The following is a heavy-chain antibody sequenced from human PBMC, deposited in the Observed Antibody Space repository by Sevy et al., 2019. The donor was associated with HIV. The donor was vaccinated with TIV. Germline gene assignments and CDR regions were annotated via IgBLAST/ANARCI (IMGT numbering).Heavy chain of an antibody. CDR2: ISYDGSNK. CDR3: ARDRRDIVVVASGRFYYYGMDV. V-gene: IGHV3-30*04. D-gene: IGHD2-15*01. CDR1: GFTFSSYA. Sequence: GGSLRLSCAASGFTFSSYAMHWVRQAPGKGLEWVAVISYDGSNKYYADSVKGRFTISRDNSKNTLYLQMISRRAEDTAVYYCARDRRDIVVVASGRFYYYGMDVWGQGTTVTVSS. J-gene: IGHJ6*01.